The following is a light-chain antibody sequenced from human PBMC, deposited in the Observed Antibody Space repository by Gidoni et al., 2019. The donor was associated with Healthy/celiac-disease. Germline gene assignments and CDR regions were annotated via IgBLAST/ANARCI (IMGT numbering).Light chain of an antibody. CDR2: GAS. Sequence: DIVMTQSPDSLAVSLVESATINCKSSQSVLDSYNNKNYLDWYQQKPGQPPKLLIYGASTRESGVPSRFSGSGSGTDFTLTISSLQAEDVAVYYCQQYYSTPLTFGQGTRLEIK. J-gene: IGKJ5*01. V-gene: IGKV4-1*01. CDR3: QQYYSTPLT. CDR1: QSVLDSYNNKNY.